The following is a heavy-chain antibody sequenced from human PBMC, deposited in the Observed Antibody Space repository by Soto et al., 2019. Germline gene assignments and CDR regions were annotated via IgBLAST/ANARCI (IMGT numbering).Heavy chain of an antibody. J-gene: IGHJ5*02. V-gene: IGHV3-23*01. CDR2: INTSGGST. CDR1: GFTVSTYA. CDR3: AKFYGGKSAHTYTIDP. D-gene: IGHD2-15*01. Sequence: EVQLLESGGDLVQPGGSLRLSCAASGFTVSTYAMSWVRQAPGKGLEWVSTINTSGGSTYYADSVKGRFTISRDNSKNTLYLQMNSLRPEDTAVYYCAKFYGGKSAHTYTIDPWGQGTLVTVSS.